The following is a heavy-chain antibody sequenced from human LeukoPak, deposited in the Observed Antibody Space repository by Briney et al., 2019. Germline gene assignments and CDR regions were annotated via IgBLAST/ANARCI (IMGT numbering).Heavy chain of an antibody. CDR1: GFTFSSYG. CDR3: AKGVTIFGVVIMGYFDY. V-gene: IGHV3-30*02. Sequence: SGGSLRLSCAASGFTFSSYGMHWVRQAPGKGLEWVAFIRYDGSNKYYADPVKGRFTISRDNSKNTLYLQMNSLRTEDTAMYYCAKGVTIFGVVIMGYFDYWGQGTLVTVSS. J-gene: IGHJ4*02. CDR2: IRYDGSNK. D-gene: IGHD3-3*01.